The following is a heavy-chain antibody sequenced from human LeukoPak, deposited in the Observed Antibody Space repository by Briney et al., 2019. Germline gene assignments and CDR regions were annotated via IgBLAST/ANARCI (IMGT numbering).Heavy chain of an antibody. CDR1: GFTFSSNW. J-gene: IGHJ4*02. D-gene: IGHD1-26*01. CDR3: VRDLGGRSGH. V-gene: IGHV3-74*01. CDR2: INEDGSTT. Sequence: QPGGSLRLSCAASGFTFSSNWMHWVRHAPGKGLVWVSRINEDGSTTNYADSVKGRSTIFRDNVKNTLYLQMNSLRAEDTAVYYCVRDLGGRSGHWGQGTLVTVSS.